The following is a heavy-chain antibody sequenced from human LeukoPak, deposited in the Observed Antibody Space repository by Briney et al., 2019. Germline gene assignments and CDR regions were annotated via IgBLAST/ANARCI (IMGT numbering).Heavy chain of an antibody. CDR2: INHSGST. Sequence: SETLSLTCTVSGGSISSGGYYWSWIRQPPGKGLEWIGEINHSGSTNYNPSLKSRVTISVDTSKNQFSLKLSSVTAADTAVYYCKAMGLSFDYWGQGTLVTVSS. V-gene: IGHV4-39*07. D-gene: IGHD5-18*01. J-gene: IGHJ4*02. CDR1: GGSISSGGYY. CDR3: KAMGLSFDY.